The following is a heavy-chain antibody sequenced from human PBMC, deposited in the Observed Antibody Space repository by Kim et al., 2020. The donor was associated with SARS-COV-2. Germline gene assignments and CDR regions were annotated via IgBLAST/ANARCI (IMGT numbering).Heavy chain of an antibody. D-gene: IGHD6-19*01. V-gene: IGHV3-74*01. Sequence: GGSLRLSCAASGFTFSSYWMHWVRQAPGKGLVWVSRINSDGSSTSYADSVKGRFTISRDNAKNTLYLQMNSLRAEDTAVYYCAREGSSGWNNWFDTWGQGTLVTVSS. J-gene: IGHJ5*02. CDR1: GFTFSSYW. CDR3: AREGSSGWNNWFDT. CDR2: INSDGSST.